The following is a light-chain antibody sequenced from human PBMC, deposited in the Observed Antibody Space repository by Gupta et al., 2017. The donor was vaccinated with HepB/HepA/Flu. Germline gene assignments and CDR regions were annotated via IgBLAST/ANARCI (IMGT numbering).Light chain of an antibody. J-gene: IGKJ4*01. V-gene: IGKV1-33*01. Sequence: DIQMTQSPSSLSASVGDRVTITCQASQDISNYLNWYQQKPGKAPKLLIYDASNLETGVPSRFSGSGSGTDFTFTIISLQPEDIATTYCQQEYNHPPTFGGGTKLEIK. CDR1: QDISNY. CDR2: DAS. CDR3: QQEYNHPPT.